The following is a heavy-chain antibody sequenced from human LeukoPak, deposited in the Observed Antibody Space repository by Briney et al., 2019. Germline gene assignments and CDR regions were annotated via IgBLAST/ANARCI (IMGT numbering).Heavy chain of an antibody. J-gene: IGHJ5*02. CDR2: LYTRRSI. CDR1: GGSISSHY. V-gene: IGHV4-4*09. CDR3: ARHGGGYDTSGYYYYWFDP. Sequence: SETLSLTCTVSGGSISSHYWSWIPQPPGKGLEWIGYLYTRRSINYNPSLKSRVTISLDTSKNQVSLKLSSVTAADMAVYYCARHGGGYDTSGYYYYWFDPWGQGTLVTVSS. D-gene: IGHD3-22*01.